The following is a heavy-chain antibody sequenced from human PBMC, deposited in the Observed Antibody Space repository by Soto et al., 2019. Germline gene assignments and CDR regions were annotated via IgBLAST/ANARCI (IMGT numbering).Heavy chain of an antibody. CDR2: IYYSGST. V-gene: IGHV4-39*01. J-gene: IGHJ4*02. CDR3: AGGLGDSTYERY. D-gene: IGHD4-4*01. Sequence: QLQLQESGPGLVKPSETLSLTCTVSGGSISSSSYYWGWIRQPPGKGLEWIGSIYYSGSTYYNPALKSRVTISVDTSKNQSALKLSSVTAADTAVYYCAGGLGDSTYERYWGQGTLVTVSS. CDR1: GGSISSSSYY.